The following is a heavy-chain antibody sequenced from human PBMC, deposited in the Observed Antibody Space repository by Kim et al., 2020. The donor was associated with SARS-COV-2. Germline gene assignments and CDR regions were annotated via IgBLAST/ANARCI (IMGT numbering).Heavy chain of an antibody. J-gene: IGHJ4*02. D-gene: IGHD6-13*01. CDR3: AKEPHQYSSSWTFDY. V-gene: IGHV3-23*01. Sequence: VAVKGRFTIPRDNSKNTLYLQMNRLRAEDTAVYYCAKEPHQYSSSWTFDYWGQGTLVTVSS.